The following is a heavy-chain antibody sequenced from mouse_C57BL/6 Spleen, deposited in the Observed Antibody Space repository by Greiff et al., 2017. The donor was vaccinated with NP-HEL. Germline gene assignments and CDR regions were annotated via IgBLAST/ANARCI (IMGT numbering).Heavy chain of an antibody. J-gene: IGHJ1*03. CDR3: ARSPIYGSSYDWYFDV. D-gene: IGHD1-1*01. V-gene: IGHV1-4*01. CDR1: GYTFTSYT. CDR2: INPSSGYT. Sequence: VKLMESGAELARPGASVKMSCKASGYTFTSYTMHWVKQRPGQGLEWIGYINPSSGYTKYNQKFKDKATLTADKSSSTAYMQLSSLTSEDSAVYYCARSPIYGSSYDWYFDVWGTGTTVTVSS.